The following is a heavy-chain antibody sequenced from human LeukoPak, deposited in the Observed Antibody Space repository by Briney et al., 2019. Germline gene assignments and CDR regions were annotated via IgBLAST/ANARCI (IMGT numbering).Heavy chain of an antibody. J-gene: IGHJ6*03. CDR2: IIPIFGTA. D-gene: IGHD2-2*01. V-gene: IGHV1-69*05. Sequence: ASVKVSCKASGGTFSSYAISWVRQAPGQGLEWMGGIIPIFGTANYAQKFQGRVTMTTDTSTSTAYMELRSLRSDDTAVYYCARVVSRYQLLSISFYYYYYMDVWGKGTTVTVSS. CDR1: GGTFSSYA. CDR3: ARVVSRYQLLSISFYYYYYMDV.